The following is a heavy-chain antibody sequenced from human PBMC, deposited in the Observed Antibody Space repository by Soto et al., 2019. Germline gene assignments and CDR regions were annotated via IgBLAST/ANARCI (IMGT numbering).Heavy chain of an antibody. Sequence: PGGSLRLSCAASGFTFSSYGMHWVRQAPGKGLEWVATISYDGSNKYYADSVKGRFTISRDNSKNTLYLQMNSLRPEDTAVYYCAKDPSDYGLSGDIDYWGQGTLVTVSS. V-gene: IGHV3-30*18. J-gene: IGHJ4*02. CDR3: AKDPSDYGLSGDIDY. CDR1: GFTFSSYG. D-gene: IGHD4-17*01. CDR2: ISYDGSNK.